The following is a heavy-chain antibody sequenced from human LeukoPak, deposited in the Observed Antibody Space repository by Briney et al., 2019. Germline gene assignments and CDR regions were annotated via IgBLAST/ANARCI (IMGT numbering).Heavy chain of an antibody. CDR1: GFTFSRYT. Sequence: GGSLRLSCAASGFTFSRYTMHWVRQAPGKGLEWVAVISYDGSNKLFADSVKGQFTISRDSSKNTLYLQMNSLRAEDTAVYYCARSGSETQNWFDPWGQGTLVTVSS. V-gene: IGHV3-30*04. J-gene: IGHJ5*02. CDR3: ARSGSETQNWFDP. D-gene: IGHD6-25*01. CDR2: ISYDGSNK.